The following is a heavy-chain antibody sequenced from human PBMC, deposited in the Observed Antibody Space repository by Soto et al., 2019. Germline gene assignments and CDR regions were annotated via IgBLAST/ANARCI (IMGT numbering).Heavy chain of an antibody. CDR1: GYSFNSVHF. V-gene: IGHV4-38-2*01. CDR3: ATAPLTGARVYRKDV. CDR2: LSQNGGT. Sequence: SETLSLTCVVSGYSFNSVHFWGWIRQPPGKGLQWIGSLSQNGGTYRNPSLRSRVTLSVGTPKNQFSLKLTSVTAADAAVYYWATAPLTGARVYRKDVWVQGSTVTVA. J-gene: IGHJ6*02. D-gene: IGHD3-10*01.